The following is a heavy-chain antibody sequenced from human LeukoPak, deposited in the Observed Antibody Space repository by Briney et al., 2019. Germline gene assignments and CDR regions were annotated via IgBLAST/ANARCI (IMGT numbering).Heavy chain of an antibody. J-gene: IGHJ4*02. Sequence: ASVKVSCKASGYTFTGYYMHWVRQAPGQGLEWMGWINPNSGGTSYAQKFQGRVTMTRDTSISTAYMELSRLRSDDTAVYYCARRHCSSTSCYGGGDYWGQGTLVTVSS. D-gene: IGHD2-2*01. CDR3: ARRHCSSTSCYGGGDY. V-gene: IGHV1-2*02. CDR1: GYTFTGYY. CDR2: INPNSGGT.